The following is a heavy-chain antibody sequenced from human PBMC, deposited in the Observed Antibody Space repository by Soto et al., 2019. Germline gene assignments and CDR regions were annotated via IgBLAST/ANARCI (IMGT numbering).Heavy chain of an antibody. CDR1: GGSISSGGYY. Sequence: SETLSLTCTVSGGSISSGGYYWSWIRQHPGTGLEWIGHISYSGSTYYNTSLKSRVTISVDTSKNQFSLKLTSVNAADTAVYYCARGSDYSKVGYWGQGTPVTVSS. J-gene: IGHJ4*02. CDR3: ARGSDYSKVGY. D-gene: IGHD4-4*01. CDR2: ISYSGST. V-gene: IGHV4-30-4*02.